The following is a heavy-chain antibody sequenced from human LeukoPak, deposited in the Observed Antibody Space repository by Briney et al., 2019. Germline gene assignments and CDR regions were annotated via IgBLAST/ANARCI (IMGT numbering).Heavy chain of an antibody. J-gene: IGHJ4*02. Sequence: ASVTVSCKSSGYTFTSYAISWVRQAPGQGLEWTGWISAYNGNTNYAQKFQGRVTMTTDTSTSTAYMELRSLRSDDTAVYYCARVRVGATSFLDYWGQGTLVTVSS. CDR3: ARVRVGATSFLDY. CDR2: ISAYNGNT. V-gene: IGHV1-18*01. D-gene: IGHD1-26*01. CDR1: GYTFTSYA.